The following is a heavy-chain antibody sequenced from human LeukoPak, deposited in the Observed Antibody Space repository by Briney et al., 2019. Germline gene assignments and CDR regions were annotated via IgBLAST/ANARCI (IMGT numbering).Heavy chain of an antibody. V-gene: IGHV3-23*01. J-gene: IGHJ4*02. D-gene: IGHD3-22*01. Sequence: PGGSLRLSCAASGFTFSSYAMSWVRQAPGKGLEWVSAISGSGGSTYYADSVKGRFTISRDNSKNTLYLQMNSLRAEDTAVYYCAKDAGLTYYYDSSGYYLVYWGQGTLVTVSS. CDR3: AKDAGLTYYYDSSGYYLVY. CDR2: ISGSGGST. CDR1: GFTFSSYA.